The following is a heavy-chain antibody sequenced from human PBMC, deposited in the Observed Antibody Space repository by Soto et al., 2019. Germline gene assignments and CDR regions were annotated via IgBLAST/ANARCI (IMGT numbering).Heavy chain of an antibody. J-gene: IGHJ2*01. V-gene: IGHV1-69*13. D-gene: IGHD4-17*01. CDR1: GGTFSSYA. Sequence: ASVKVSCKASGGTFSSYAISWVRQAPGQGLEWMGGIIPIFGTANYAQKFQGRVTITADESTSTAYMELSSLRSEDTAVYYCARVGDYQPSHRFLLPDLWGRGTMVTVSS. CDR2: IIPIFGTA. CDR3: ARVGDYQPSHRFLLPDL.